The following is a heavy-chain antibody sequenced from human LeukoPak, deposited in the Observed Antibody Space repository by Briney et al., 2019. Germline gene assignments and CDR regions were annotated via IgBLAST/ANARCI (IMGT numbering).Heavy chain of an antibody. CDR2: ISGSGRST. V-gene: IGHV3-23*01. CDR1: GFTFSSYA. CDR3: TTDPPITAAPD. J-gene: IGHJ4*02. Sequence: GGSLRLSCAASGFTFSSYAMSWVRQAPGKGLEWVSAISGSGRSTYYADSVKGRFTISRDDSTNTLYLQMNSLKIEDTAVYYCTTDPPITAAPDWGQGTLVTVSS.